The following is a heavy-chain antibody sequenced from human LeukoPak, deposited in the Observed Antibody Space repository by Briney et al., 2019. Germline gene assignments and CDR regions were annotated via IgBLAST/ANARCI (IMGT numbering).Heavy chain of an antibody. CDR2: IYYSGST. D-gene: IGHD3-22*01. V-gene: IGHV4-39*01. CDR1: GGSISSSSYY. Sequence: PSETLSLTCTVSGGSISSSSYYWGWIRQPPGKGLEWIVSIYYSGSTYYNPSLKSRVTISVDTSKNQFSLKLSSVTAADTAVYYCASSPYYYDSSGYPTPGYFDYWGQGTLVTVSS. CDR3: ASSPYYYDSSGYPTPGYFDY. J-gene: IGHJ4*02.